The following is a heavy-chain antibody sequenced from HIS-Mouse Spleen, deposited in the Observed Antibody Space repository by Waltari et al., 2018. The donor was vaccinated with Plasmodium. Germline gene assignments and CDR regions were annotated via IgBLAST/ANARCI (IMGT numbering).Heavy chain of an antibody. V-gene: IGHV3-13*01. Sequence: EVQLVESGGGLVQPGGSLRLSCAASGFTFSSYDMHWVRQATGKGLEGGSDIGTAGDKYYPGSVKGRFTISRENAKNSLYLQMNSLRAGDTAVYYCARGRWNHAFDIWGQGTMVTVSS. J-gene: IGHJ3*02. D-gene: IGHD1-1*01. CDR1: GFTFSSYD. CDR3: ARGRWNHAFDI. CDR2: IGTAGDK.